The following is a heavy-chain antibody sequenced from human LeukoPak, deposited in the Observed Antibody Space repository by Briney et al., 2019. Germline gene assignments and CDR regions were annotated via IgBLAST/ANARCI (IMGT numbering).Heavy chain of an antibody. J-gene: IGHJ6*04. Sequence: PSQTLSLTCTVSGDSISSGGYYWIWIRQHPGKGLEWIGYIYYSGSTYYNPSLKSRVTISVDTSKNQFSLKLSSVTAADPAVYYCARAGLWVGEAEDYYYYYAMDVWGKGTTVTVSS. CDR2: IYYSGST. CDR3: ARAGLWVGEAEDYYYYYAMDV. D-gene: IGHD3-10*01. CDR1: GDSISSGGYY. V-gene: IGHV4-31*03.